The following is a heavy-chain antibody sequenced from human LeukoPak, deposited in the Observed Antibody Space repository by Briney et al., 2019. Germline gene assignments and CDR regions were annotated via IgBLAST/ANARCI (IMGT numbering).Heavy chain of an antibody. CDR1: GGSFSGYY. V-gene: IGHV4-34*01. CDR3: AGGNYWQSRAFDI. D-gene: IGHD2-15*01. CDR2: INHSGST. Sequence: SETLSLTCAVYGGSFSGYYWSWIRQPPGKGLEWIGEINHSGSTNYNPSLKSRVTISVDTSKNQFSLKLSSVTAADTAVYYCAGGNYWQSRAFDIWGQGTMVTVSS. J-gene: IGHJ3*02.